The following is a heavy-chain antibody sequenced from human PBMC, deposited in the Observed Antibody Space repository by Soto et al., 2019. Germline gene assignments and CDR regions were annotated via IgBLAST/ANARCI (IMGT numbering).Heavy chain of an antibody. V-gene: IGHV3-30*18. CDR1: GFTFSSYG. Sequence: QVQLVESGGGVVQPGRSLRLSCAASGFTFSSYGMHWVRQAPGKGLEWVAVISYDGSNKYYADSVKGRFTISRDNSKNTLYLQMNSLRAEDTAVYYCANSGQLLHPQVLTGAFDIWGQGTMVTVSS. CDR3: ANSGQLLHPQVLTGAFDI. D-gene: IGHD2-2*01. CDR2: ISYDGSNK. J-gene: IGHJ3*02.